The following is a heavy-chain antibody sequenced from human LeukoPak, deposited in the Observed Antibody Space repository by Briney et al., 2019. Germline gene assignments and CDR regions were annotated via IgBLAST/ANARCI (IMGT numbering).Heavy chain of an antibody. CDR3: AKGSGRGYSYGLEY. J-gene: IGHJ4*02. Sequence: GGSLRLSCAASGFTFSNYAMSWVRQAPGKGLEWVSGISGSGGSTYYADSVKGHFTISRDNSKNTLYLQMNSLRAEDTAIYYCAKGSGRGYSYGLEYWGQGTLVTVSS. D-gene: IGHD5-18*01. CDR2: ISGSGGST. V-gene: IGHV3-23*01. CDR1: GFTFSNYA.